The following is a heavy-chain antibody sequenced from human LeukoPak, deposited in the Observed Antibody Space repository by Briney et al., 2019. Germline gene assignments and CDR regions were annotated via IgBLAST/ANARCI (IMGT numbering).Heavy chain of an antibody. D-gene: IGHD1-7*01. CDR3: ARSFGITGTRILYY. CDR1: GGTFSSYA. V-gene: IGHV1-69*05. CDR2: IIPIFGTA. Sequence: ASVKVSCKASGGTFSSYAISWVRQAPGQGLEWMGGIIPIFGTANYAQKFQGRVTITTDESTSTAYMELSSLRSEDTAVYYCARSFGITGTRILYYWGQGTLVTVSS. J-gene: IGHJ4*02.